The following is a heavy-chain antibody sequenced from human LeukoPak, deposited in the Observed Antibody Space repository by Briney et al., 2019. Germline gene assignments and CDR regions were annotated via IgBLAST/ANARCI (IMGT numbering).Heavy chain of an antibody. D-gene: IGHD2-15*01. CDR1: GFTFNDYA. J-gene: IGHJ6*02. Sequence: GGSLRLSCAASGFTFNDYAMHWVRQAPGKGLVWVSLISGDGGSTYYADSVKGRFTISRDNDKNTLDLQMKGLRTADTALYYCAQDGWSSGACYCFGLYYGMDIWGQGTTVTVSS. CDR2: ISGDGGST. V-gene: IGHV3-43*02. CDR3: AQDGWSSGACYCFGLYYGMDI.